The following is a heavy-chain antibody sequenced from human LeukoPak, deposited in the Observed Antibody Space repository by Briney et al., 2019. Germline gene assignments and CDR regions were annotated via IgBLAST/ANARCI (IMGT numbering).Heavy chain of an antibody. CDR1: GHSFTSNY. D-gene: IGHD3-22*01. Sequence: ASVKVSCKASGHSFTSNYIHWVRQAPGQGLEWMGMIYPSDGSTSYAQKFQGRVTVTRDTSTSTVHMELSGLRSEDTAVYYCARDQGPYYYDSSGSGFDPWGQGTLVTVSS. J-gene: IGHJ5*02. V-gene: IGHV1-46*01. CDR3: ARDQGPYYYDSSGSGFDP. CDR2: IYPSDGST.